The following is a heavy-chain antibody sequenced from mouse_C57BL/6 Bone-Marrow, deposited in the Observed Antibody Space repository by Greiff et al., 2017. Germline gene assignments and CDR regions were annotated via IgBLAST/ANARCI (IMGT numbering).Heavy chain of an antibody. CDR3: VTTVVDYAMDY. J-gene: IGHJ4*01. Sequence: EVKLVESGEGLVKPGGSLKLSCAASGFTFSSYAMSWVRQTPEKRLEWVAYISSGGDYLYYADTVKGRFTSSRDNARNTLYLQMSSLKSEDTAMYYAVTTVVDYAMDYWGQGASVTVSS. CDR2: ISSGGDYL. V-gene: IGHV5-9-1*02. CDR1: GFTFSSYA. D-gene: IGHD1-1*01.